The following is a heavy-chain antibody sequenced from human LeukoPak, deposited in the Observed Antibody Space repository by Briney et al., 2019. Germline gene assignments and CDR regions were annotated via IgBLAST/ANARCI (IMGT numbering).Heavy chain of an antibody. V-gene: IGHV3-48*01. D-gene: IGHD2-8*01. CDR2: ISSSSSTI. CDR3: ARRQICTNGVCFDVSYYYYYYYMDV. J-gene: IGHJ6*03. CDR1: GFTFSSYS. Sequence: GGSLRLSCAASGFTFSSYSMNWVRQAPGKGLEWVSYISSSSSTIYYADSVKGRFTISRDNAKNSLYLQMNSLRAEDTAVYYCARRQICTNGVCFDVSYYYYYYYMDVWGKGTTVTVSS.